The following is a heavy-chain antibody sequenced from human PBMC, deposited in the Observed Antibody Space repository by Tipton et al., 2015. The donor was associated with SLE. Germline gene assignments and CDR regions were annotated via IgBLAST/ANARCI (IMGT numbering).Heavy chain of an antibody. Sequence: GLVKPSETLSLTCTVSGGSISTNTYFWGWIRQPPGKGLEWIGNIHYSGDTYYNPSLRSRVTISVDTSKNQFSLTLTSVTAADTGVYYCARGVAIYWITYYDYYMDVWGKGTTVTVSS. CDR1: GGSISTNTYF. D-gene: IGHD2-2*03. CDR2: IHYSGDT. J-gene: IGHJ6*03. V-gene: IGHV4-39*01. CDR3: ARGVAIYWITYYDYYMDV.